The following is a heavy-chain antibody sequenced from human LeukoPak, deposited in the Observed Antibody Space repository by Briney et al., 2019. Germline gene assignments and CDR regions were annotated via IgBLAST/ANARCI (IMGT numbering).Heavy chain of an antibody. J-gene: IGHJ4*02. D-gene: IGHD3-16*02. CDR2: IKQDGSEK. Sequence: GGSLRLSCAASGFTFSSYWMSSVRQAPGKGLEWVANIKQDGSEKYYVDSVKGRFTISRDNAKNSLYLQMNSLRAEDTAVYYCARDRGSVYRSDYFDYWGQGTLVTVSS. CDR1: GFTFSSYW. V-gene: IGHV3-7*01. CDR3: ARDRGSVYRSDYFDY.